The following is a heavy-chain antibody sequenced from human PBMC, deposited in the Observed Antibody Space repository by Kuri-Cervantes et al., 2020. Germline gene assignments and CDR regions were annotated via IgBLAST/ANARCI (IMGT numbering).Heavy chain of an antibody. CDR2: INPSGGST. V-gene: IGHV1-46*01. Sequence: ASVKVSCKASGGTFSSYTISWVRQAPGQGLEWMGIINPSGGSTSYAQKFQGRVTMTRDTSTSTVYMELSSLRSEDTAVYYCARVRDTAMGNYYYYGMDVCGQGTTTVSS. CDR1: GGTFSSYT. CDR3: ARVRDTAMGNYYYYGMDV. J-gene: IGHJ6*02. D-gene: IGHD5-18*01.